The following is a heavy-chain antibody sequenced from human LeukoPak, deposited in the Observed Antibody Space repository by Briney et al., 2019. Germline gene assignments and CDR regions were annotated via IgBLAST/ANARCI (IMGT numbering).Heavy chain of an antibody. V-gene: IGHV4-61*01. CDR2: IYYSGST. J-gene: IGHJ6*02. CDR1: GGSTSSSSYY. Sequence: PSETLSLTCTVSGGSTSSSSYYWSWLRQPPGKGLEWIGYIYYSGSTNYNPSLKSRVTISVDTSKNQFSLKVSSVTAADTAVYYCARGRSNYYGMDVWGQGTTVTVSS. CDR3: ARGRSNYYGMDV. D-gene: IGHD1-26*01.